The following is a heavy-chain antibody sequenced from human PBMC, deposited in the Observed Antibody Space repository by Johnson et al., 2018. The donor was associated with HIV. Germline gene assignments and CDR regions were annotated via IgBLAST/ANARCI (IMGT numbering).Heavy chain of an antibody. CDR2: IKSKTAGGTT. J-gene: IGHJ3*02. CDR1: GFTFSNAW. D-gene: IGHD3-22*01. Sequence: VQLVESGGGLVKPGGSLRLSCAASGFTFSNAWMSWVRQGPGQGLEWVGRIKSKTAGGTTDYAAPVKGRFTISRDDSKNTLFLQMNSLKIEDTATYYCTTAGSSGSAHAFDIWGQGTRVTVSS. V-gene: IGHV3-15*01. CDR3: TTAGSSGSAHAFDI.